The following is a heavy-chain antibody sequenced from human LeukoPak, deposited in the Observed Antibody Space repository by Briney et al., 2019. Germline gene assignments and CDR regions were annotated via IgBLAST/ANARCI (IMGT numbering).Heavy chain of an antibody. V-gene: IGHV4-4*07. CDR2: IYTSGST. D-gene: IGHD3-16*01. CDR1: GGSISSYY. J-gene: IGHJ5*02. CDR3: ARGGYGRRYNWFDP. Sequence: KPSQTLSLTCTVSGGSISSYYGSWIRQPAGKGREWIGRIYTSGSTNYTPSQKSRVTMSVDTSKNQCSLKLSSGTAADAAVYYCARGGYGRRYNWFDPWGQGTLVTVPS.